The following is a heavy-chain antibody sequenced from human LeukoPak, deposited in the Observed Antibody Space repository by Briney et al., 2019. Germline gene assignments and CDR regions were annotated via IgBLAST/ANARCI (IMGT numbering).Heavy chain of an antibody. CDR3: ARVGEVGNWYFDL. J-gene: IGHJ2*01. Sequence: GGSLRLSCAASGFTFSSYSMNWVRQGPGKGLVWVSRINSDGSSTSYADSVKGRFTISRDNAKNTLHLQMNSLRADDTAVYYCARVGEVGNWYFDLWGRGTLVSVSS. CDR2: INSDGSST. CDR1: GFTFSSYS. V-gene: IGHV3-74*01. D-gene: IGHD7-27*01.